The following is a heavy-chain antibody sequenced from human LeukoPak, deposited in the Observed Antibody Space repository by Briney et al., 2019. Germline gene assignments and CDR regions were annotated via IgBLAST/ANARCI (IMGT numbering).Heavy chain of an antibody. V-gene: IGHV4-59*12. CDR1: GGSISSYY. Sequence: SETLSLTCTVSGGSISSYYWSWIRQPPGKGLEWIGYIYYSGSTNYNPSLKSRVTISVDTSKNQFSLKLSSVTAADTAVYYCATYSITGAWAEYFLHWGQGTLVTVSS. J-gene: IGHJ1*01. CDR2: IYYSGST. CDR3: ATYSITGAWAEYFLH. D-gene: IGHD2/OR15-2a*01.